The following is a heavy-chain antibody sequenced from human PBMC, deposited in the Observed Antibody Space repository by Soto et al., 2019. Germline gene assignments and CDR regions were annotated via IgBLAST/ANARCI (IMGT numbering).Heavy chain of an antibody. J-gene: IGHJ4*02. Sequence: PSETLSLTCDVSGDTISTGGYTWAWIRQPPGKALEWIGHTYHSGNPYYNPSLKSRITMSVDTSKNQFSLKLSSVTAADTAVYYCARRAPGGYCKSGNCPPFDYWGQGTLVTVSS. D-gene: IGHD2-15*01. CDR2: TYHSGNP. CDR3: ARRAPGGYCKSGNCPPFDY. V-gene: IGHV4-30-2*01. CDR1: GDTISTGGYT.